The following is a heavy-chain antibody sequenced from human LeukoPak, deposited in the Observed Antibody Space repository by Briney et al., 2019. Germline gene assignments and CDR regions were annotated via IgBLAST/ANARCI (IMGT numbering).Heavy chain of an antibody. V-gene: IGHV3-23*01. CDR2: INNSGDST. CDR1: GFIFSTHA. D-gene: IGHD3-10*01. J-gene: IGHJ4*02. CDR3: AKAPGSLVSIAAWPYYFAY. Sequence: GGSLRVSCAASGFIFSTHAMTWVRQAPGKGLEWVSIINNSGDSTYYADSVKGRFTISRDNSKNTLYLQMNSLRAEDTAVYYCAKAPGSLVSIAAWPYYFAYWVQGTLVTVSS.